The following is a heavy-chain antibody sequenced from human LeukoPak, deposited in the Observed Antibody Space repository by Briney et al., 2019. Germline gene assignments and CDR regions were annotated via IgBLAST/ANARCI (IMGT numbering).Heavy chain of an antibody. Sequence: ASVKVSCKASGYTFTSYGISWVRQAPGQGLEWMGWISAYNGNTNYAQKLQGRVTMTTDTSTSTAYMELSSLRSEDTAVYYCATPLSPGYNWNEKQVWGQGTMVTVSS. CDR2: ISAYNGNT. V-gene: IGHV1-18*01. CDR3: ATPLSPGYNWNEKQV. D-gene: IGHD1-20*01. CDR1: GYTFTSYG. J-gene: IGHJ3*01.